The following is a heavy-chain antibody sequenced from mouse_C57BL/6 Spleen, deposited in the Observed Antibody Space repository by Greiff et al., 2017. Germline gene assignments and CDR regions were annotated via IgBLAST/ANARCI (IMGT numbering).Heavy chain of an antibody. V-gene: IGHV5-17*01. D-gene: IGHD1-1*01. Sequence: EVMLVEPGGGLVKPGGSLKLSCAASGFTFTDYGMHWVRQGPEKGLEWVAYISSGSSTIYYADTVKGRFTISRDNATNTLFLHMTSLRSEDTDMYDGARDYYGRRSGFAYWGQGTLVTVSA. CDR3: ARDYYGRRSGFAY. J-gene: IGHJ3*01. CDR1: GFTFTDYG. CDR2: ISSGSSTI.